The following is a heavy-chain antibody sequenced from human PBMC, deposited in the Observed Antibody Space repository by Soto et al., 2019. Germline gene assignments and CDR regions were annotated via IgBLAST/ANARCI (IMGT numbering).Heavy chain of an antibody. D-gene: IGHD6-19*01. V-gene: IGHV3-23*01. Sequence: GGSLRLSCAASGFTFSSYAMSWVRQAPGKGLEWVSAISGSGGSTYYADSVKGRFTISRDNSKNTLYLQMNSLRAEDTAVYYSAKETRLSSGWSYDYWGQGTLVTVSS. CDR3: AKETRLSSGWSYDY. J-gene: IGHJ4*02. CDR1: GFTFSSYA. CDR2: ISGSGGST.